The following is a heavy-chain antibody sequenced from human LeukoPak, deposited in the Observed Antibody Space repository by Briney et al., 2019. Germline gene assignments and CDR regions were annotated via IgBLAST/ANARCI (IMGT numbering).Heavy chain of an antibody. CDR2: ISGSGGST. CDR1: GFTFSIYA. V-gene: IGHV3-23*01. D-gene: IGHD1-14*01. J-gene: IGHJ3*02. Sequence: GGSLRLSCAACGFTFSIYAMSWVRQAPGKGLEWVSAISGSGGSTYYADSVKGRFTISRDNSKNTLYLQMNSLRAEDTAVYYCAKGSKRGTRNDAFDIWGQGTMVTVSS. CDR3: AKGSKRGTRNDAFDI.